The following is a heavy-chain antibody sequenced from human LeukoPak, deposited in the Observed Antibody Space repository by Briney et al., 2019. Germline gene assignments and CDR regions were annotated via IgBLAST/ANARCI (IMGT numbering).Heavy chain of an antibody. Sequence: GGSLRLSCAASGFTLSSYSMNWVRQAPGKGLEWVSSISTSSSYIYYADSVRGRFTISRDNAKNSLYLQMNSLRAEDTAVYYCARAHEVGDYWGQGTLVTVSP. J-gene: IGHJ4*02. D-gene: IGHD1-26*01. V-gene: IGHV3-21*01. CDR1: GFTLSSYS. CDR2: ISTSSSYI. CDR3: ARAHEVGDY.